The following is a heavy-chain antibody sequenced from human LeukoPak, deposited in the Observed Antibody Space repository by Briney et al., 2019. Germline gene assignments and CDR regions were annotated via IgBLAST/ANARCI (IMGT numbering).Heavy chain of an antibody. CDR3: ARASGSYWWFDS. Sequence: ASVKVSCKASGYTFTSYGISWVRQAPGQGLEWMGWISAYNGNTNYAQKLQGRVTMTTDTSTSTAYMELSRLRSDDTAVYYCARASGSYWWFDSWGQGTLVTVSS. D-gene: IGHD1-26*01. CDR1: GYTFTSYG. CDR2: ISAYNGNT. V-gene: IGHV1-18*01. J-gene: IGHJ5*01.